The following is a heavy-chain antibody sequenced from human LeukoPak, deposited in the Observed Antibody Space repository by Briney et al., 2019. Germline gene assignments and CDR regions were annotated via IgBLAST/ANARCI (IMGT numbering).Heavy chain of an antibody. CDR3: AKGASVWLIESRFDP. Sequence: PGGSLRLSCVASGFNLDEYAMHWVRQAPGKGLEWVSGISWNGGNVGYADSVKGRVTVSRDNAKNSLYLQLSSLRPEDTALYYCAKGASVWLIESRFDPWGQGTLVTVSS. V-gene: IGHV3-9*01. CDR2: ISWNGGNV. CDR1: GFNLDEYA. D-gene: IGHD3-22*01. J-gene: IGHJ5*02.